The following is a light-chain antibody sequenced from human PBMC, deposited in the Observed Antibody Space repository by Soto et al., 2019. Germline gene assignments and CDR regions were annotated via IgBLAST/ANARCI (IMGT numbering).Light chain of an antibody. V-gene: IGKV1-39*01. CDR2: AAS. Sequence: DIQMTQSPSSLSASVEDRVIITCRASQSISNHLNWYQQKPGKAPKLLIFAASSLQSGVPSRFSGSGSGTEFTLTISSLQPDDFATYYCQQSYSTPPTFGQGTKVDIK. CDR3: QQSYSTPPT. CDR1: QSISNH. J-gene: IGKJ1*01.